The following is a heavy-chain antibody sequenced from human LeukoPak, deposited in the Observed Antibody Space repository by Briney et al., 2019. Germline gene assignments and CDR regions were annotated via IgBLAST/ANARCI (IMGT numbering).Heavy chain of an antibody. V-gene: IGHV3-30*18. CDR3: AKKGAVGPTTGNCFDS. J-gene: IGHJ4*02. CDR1: GFTFSSYG. D-gene: IGHD1-26*01. Sequence: PGRSLRLSCAASGFTFSSYGMNWVRQSPGKGLEWVAVILHDGSNKYYADSVKGRFTISRDNSKNTMYLQMNSLRDEDTAVYYCAKKGAVGPTTGNCFDSWGQGTLVTVSS. CDR2: ILHDGSNK.